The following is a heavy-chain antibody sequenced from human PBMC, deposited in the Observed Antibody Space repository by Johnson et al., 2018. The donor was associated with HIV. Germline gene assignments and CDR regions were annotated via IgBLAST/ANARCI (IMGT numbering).Heavy chain of an antibody. CDR2: IRYDGSTK. V-gene: IGHV3-30*02. Sequence: QVQLVESGGGVVQPGRSLRLSCAASGFTFSSYAMHWVRQAPGKGLEWVAFIRYDGSTKYYADSLKGRFTISRDKSKNTLYLQRNSLRTEDTALYYCAKDVGNYWPDSFDIWGQGTMVTVSS. J-gene: IGHJ3*02. CDR3: AKDVGNYWPDSFDI. D-gene: IGHD3-22*01. CDR1: GFTFSSYA.